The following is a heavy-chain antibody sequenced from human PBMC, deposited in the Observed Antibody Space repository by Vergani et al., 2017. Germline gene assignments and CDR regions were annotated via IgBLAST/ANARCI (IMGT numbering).Heavy chain of an antibody. Sequence: EVQLVESGGGLVPPGGSLRLSCTASGFTFSNYWTQWVRQAPGKGLMWVSRINSDGDSTSYADSVKGRFTISRDNAKNTLYLQMDSLRAEDTVVYYCARDGWELLDYFYYMDVWGKGTTVTVSS. CDR3: ARDGWELLDYFYYMDV. V-gene: IGHV3-74*01. CDR2: INSDGDST. J-gene: IGHJ6*03. CDR1: GFTFSNYW. D-gene: IGHD1-26*01.